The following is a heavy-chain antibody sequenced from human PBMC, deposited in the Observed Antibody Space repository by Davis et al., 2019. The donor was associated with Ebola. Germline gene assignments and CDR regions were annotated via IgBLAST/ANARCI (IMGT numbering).Heavy chain of an antibody. J-gene: IGHJ4*02. CDR3: AKGGGYYDPFDY. CDR2: ISFDGSNQ. V-gene: IGHV3-30*18. D-gene: IGHD3-22*01. Sequence: GESLKISCVASGFTFSSYVMHWVRRSPGKGLEWVAVISFDGSNQYYADSVKGRFTISRDNSKNTPYLQMNSLRAEDTAVYYCAKGGGYYDPFDYWGQGSLVSVSS. CDR1: GFTFSSYV.